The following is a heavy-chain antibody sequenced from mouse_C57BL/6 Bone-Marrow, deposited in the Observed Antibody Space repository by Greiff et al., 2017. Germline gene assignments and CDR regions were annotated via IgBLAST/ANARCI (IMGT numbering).Heavy chain of an antibody. CDR2: IDPETGGT. CDR1: GYTFTDSE. V-gene: IGHV1-15*01. D-gene: IGHD1-1*01. J-gene: IGHJ4*01. CDR3: TGGDYYGSSYAMEY. Sequence: QVQLQQSGAELVRPGASVTLSCKASGYTFTDSEMHWVKQTPVHGLEWIGAIDPETGGTAYNQKFKGKAVLTADKSSSTAYMELRSLTSEDSAIYYCTGGDYYGSSYAMEYWGQGTSVTVAS.